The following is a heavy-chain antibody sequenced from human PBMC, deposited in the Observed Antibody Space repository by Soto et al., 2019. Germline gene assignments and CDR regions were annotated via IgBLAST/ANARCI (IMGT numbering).Heavy chain of an antibody. CDR2: ISSSSSYT. J-gene: IGHJ3*02. Sequence: PGGSLRLSCAASGFTFSDYYMSWIRQAPGKGLEWVSYISSSSSYTNYADSVKGRFTISRDNAKNSLYLQMNSLRAEDTAVYYCARDSNYYYCRVQLERTFEIWPQRTIV. V-gene: IGHV3-11*05. CDR3: ARDSNYYYCRVQLERTFEI. CDR1: GFTFSDYY. D-gene: IGHD3-22*01.